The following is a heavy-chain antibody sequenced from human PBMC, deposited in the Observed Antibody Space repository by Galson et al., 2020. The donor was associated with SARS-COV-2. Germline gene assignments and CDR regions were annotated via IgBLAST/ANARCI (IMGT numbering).Heavy chain of an antibody. J-gene: IGHJ4*02. Sequence: ASVKVSCKASGYIFNNYALNWVRQAPGQGLEWMAWINTNTGNPTYAQGFTGRFAFSLDTSISTAYLQISSLKAEDTAIYYCARGAGAWFGELLDYWGQGTLVIVSS. CDR1: GYIFNNYA. CDR3: ARGAGAWFGELLDY. CDR2: INTNTGNP. D-gene: IGHD3-10*01. V-gene: IGHV7-4-1*02.